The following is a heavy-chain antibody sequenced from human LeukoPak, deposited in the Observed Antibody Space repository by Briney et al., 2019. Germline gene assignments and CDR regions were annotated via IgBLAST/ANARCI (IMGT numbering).Heavy chain of an antibody. Sequence: SETLSLTCTVSGDSVSSSFYYWAWLRQSPGTGLQWIGTIYYSGSTYYNPSLKSRVTISVNTYKNQFSLKLSSVTAADTAVYYCARDSASYFDYWGQGTLVTVSS. CDR1: GDSVSSSFYY. CDR2: IYYSGST. J-gene: IGHJ4*02. CDR3: ARDSASYFDY. V-gene: IGHV4-39*07.